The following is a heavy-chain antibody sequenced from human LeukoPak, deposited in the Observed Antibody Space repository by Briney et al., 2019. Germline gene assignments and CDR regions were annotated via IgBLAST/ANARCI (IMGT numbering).Heavy chain of an antibody. Sequence: GGSLRLPCVASGFNFNMFWMSWVRQAPGKGLEWVTNIKQDGSAKFYVGSVRGRFDISRDNARKSVFLQMNSLRVEDTAVYYCAREEFYDFWSGYYTPYYFDYWGQGTLVTVSS. CDR1: GFNFNMFW. CDR2: IKQDGSAK. D-gene: IGHD3-3*01. J-gene: IGHJ4*02. V-gene: IGHV3-7*01. CDR3: AREEFYDFWSGYYTPYYFDY.